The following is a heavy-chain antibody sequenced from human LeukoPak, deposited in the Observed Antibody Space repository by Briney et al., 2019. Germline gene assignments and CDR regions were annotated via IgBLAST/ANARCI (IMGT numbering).Heavy chain of an antibody. CDR3: ARGVRGVIVVYYGMDV. D-gene: IGHD3-10*01. CDR2: INHSGST. J-gene: IGHJ6*02. V-gene: IGHV4-34*01. CDR1: GGSFSGYY. Sequence: SETLSLTCAVYGGSFSGYYWSWIRQPPGKGLEWIGEINHSGSTNYNPSLKSRVTISVDTSKNQFSLKLSSVTAADTAVYYCARGVRGVIVVYYGMDVWGQGTTVTVSS.